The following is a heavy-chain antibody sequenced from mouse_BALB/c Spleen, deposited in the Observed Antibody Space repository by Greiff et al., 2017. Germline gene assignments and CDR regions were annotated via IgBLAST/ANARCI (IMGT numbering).Heavy chain of an antibody. J-gene: IGHJ4*01. D-gene: IGHD2-1*01. CDR3: AKRYYGNYVPYAMDY. V-gene: IGHV1-77*01. CDR2: IYPGSGNT. CDR1: GYTFTDYY. Sequence: VKLQESGAELARPGASVKLSCKASGYTFTDYYINWVKQRTGQGLEWIGEIYPGSGNTYYNEKFKGKATLTADKSSSTAYMQLSSLTSEDSAVYFCAKRYYGNYVPYAMDYWGQGTSVTVSS.